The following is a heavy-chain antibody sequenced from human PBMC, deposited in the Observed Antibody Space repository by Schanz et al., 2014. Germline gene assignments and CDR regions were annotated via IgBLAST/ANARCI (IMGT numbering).Heavy chain of an antibody. Sequence: EVQLVESGGGLVKPGGSLRLSCAASGFTFSNYSMNWVRQAPGKGLEWVSSISSTSSYIFYADSVKGRFTISRDNAKNSLYLEMTSLRGEDTAVYYCARENLNWEAFDIWGQGTVVTVSS. CDR2: ISSTSSYI. CDR1: GFTFSNYS. V-gene: IGHV3-21*04. J-gene: IGHJ3*02. D-gene: IGHD7-27*01. CDR3: ARENLNWEAFDI.